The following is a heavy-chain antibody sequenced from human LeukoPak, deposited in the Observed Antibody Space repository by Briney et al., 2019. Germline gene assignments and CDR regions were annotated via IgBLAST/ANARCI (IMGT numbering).Heavy chain of an antibody. J-gene: IGHJ5*02. V-gene: IGHV4-34*01. CDR1: GGSFSGYD. CDR2: INHSGST. Sequence: SETLSLTCAVYGGSFSGYDWSWIRQPPGKGLEWIGEINHSGSTNYNPSLKSRVTISVDTSKNQFSLKLSSVTAADTAVYYCAREGSYLNWFDPWGQGTLVTVPS. D-gene: IGHD1-26*01. CDR3: AREGSYLNWFDP.